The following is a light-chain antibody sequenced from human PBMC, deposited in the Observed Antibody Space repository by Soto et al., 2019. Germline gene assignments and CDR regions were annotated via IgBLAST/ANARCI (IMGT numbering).Light chain of an antibody. CDR3: SSYTNRSPFV. V-gene: IGLV2-14*01. Sequence: QSVMTQPASVSGSPGQSITSSCTGPSSDVGGYNYVSWYQQHPGKAPKLMIYDVSYWPSGVSNRFSGSKSGNTASLTISGLQAEDEADYYCSSYTNRSPFVLGTGTTVTVL. CDR1: SSDVGGYNY. CDR2: DVS. J-gene: IGLJ1*01.